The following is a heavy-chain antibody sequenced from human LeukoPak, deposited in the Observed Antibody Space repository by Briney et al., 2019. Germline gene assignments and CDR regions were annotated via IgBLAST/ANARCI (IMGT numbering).Heavy chain of an antibody. CDR2: IWYDGSNK. V-gene: IGHV3-33*08. Sequence: GGSLRLSCAASGFTFSSYAMSWVRQAPGKGLEWVAVIWYDGSNKYYADSVKGRFTISRDNSKNTLYLQMNSLRAEDTAVYYCARGPESWESDAFDIWGQGTMVTVSS. CDR3: ARGPESWESDAFDI. D-gene: IGHD1-26*01. CDR1: GFTFSSYA. J-gene: IGHJ3*02.